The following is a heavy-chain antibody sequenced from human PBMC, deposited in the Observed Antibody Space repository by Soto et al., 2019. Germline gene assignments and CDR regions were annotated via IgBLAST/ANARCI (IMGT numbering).Heavy chain of an antibody. V-gene: IGHV1-18*01. D-gene: IGHD5-12*01. CDR2: ISAYNGNT. J-gene: IGHJ3*02. CDR1: GYTFTSYG. Sequence: ASVKVSCTASGYTFTSYGISWVRQAPGQGLEWMGWISAYNGNTNYAQKLQGRVTMTTDTSTSTAYMELRSLRSDDTAVYYCARLRGGYDSTGEDAFDIWGQGTMVTVSS. CDR3: ARLRGGYDSTGEDAFDI.